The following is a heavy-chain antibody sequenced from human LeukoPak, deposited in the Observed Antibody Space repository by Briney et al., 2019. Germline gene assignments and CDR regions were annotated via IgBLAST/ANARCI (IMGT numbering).Heavy chain of an antibody. V-gene: IGHV3-23*01. CDR3: AKVKSRYDFWSGYFYYYYMDV. CDR2: FSGSGGNT. Sequence: GGSLRLSCAASGFTFSSYAMSWVRQAPGKGLEWVSTFSGSGGNTYYADSVKGRFTISRDNSKNTLYLQMNSLRAEDTAVYYCAKVKSRYDFWSGYFYYYYMDVWGKGTTVTVSS. J-gene: IGHJ6*03. CDR1: GFTFSSYA. D-gene: IGHD3-3*01.